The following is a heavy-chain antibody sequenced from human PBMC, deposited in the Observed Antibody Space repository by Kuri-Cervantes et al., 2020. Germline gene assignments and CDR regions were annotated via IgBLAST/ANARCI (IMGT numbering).Heavy chain of an antibody. J-gene: IGHJ6*02. CDR3: ARDKSFGTNTQLVVGGVLYYYYGMDV. CDR2: ISSSSSTI. Sequence: ETLSLTCAASGFTLSSYSMNWVRQAPGKGLEWVSYISSSSSTIYYADSVKGRFTISRDNAMNSLYLQMNSLRAEDTAVYYCARDKSFGTNTQLVVGGVLYYYYGMDVWGQGTTVTVSS. V-gene: IGHV3-48*01. D-gene: IGHD6-13*01. CDR1: GFTLSSYS.